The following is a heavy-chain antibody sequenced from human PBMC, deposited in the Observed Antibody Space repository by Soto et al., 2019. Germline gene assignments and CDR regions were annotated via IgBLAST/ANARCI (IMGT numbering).Heavy chain of an antibody. V-gene: IGHV5-10-1*03. Sequence: EVQLVQSGAEVKKPGESLRISCKGSGYRFTSDWITWVRQMPGKGLEWMGRIDPSDSYTNYSPSFQGHVTISTDKSINTAYLQWSSLKASDTAIYYCARQIYCSNTGCSKTFWFDPWGRGTLVTVSS. CDR1: GYRFTSDW. J-gene: IGHJ5*02. D-gene: IGHD2-2*01. CDR2: IDPSDSYT. CDR3: ARQIYCSNTGCSKTFWFDP.